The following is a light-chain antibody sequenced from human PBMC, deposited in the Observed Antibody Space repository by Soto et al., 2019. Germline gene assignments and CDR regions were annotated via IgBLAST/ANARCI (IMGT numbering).Light chain of an antibody. CDR3: QQSDKLPLT. V-gene: IGKV1-33*01. J-gene: IGKJ4*01. CDR1: QGISRS. CDR2: DAS. Sequence: DIQMTQSPSSLSASVGDRVTITCQASQGISRSLNWFQQKPGKAPKLLLYDASNLETGVPSRFSGSGSGTNFTFTVSSLQPEDIATYYCQQSDKLPLTFGGGTKVEIK.